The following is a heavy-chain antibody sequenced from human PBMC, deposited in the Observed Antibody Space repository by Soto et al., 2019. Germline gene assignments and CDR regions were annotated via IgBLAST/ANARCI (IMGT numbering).Heavy chain of an antibody. Sequence: GASVKVSCKASGGTFSSYAISWVRQAPGQGLEWMGGIIPIFGTANYAQKFQGRVTITADESTSTAYMELSSLRSEDTAVYYCAGTSAYYYDSSGYFTPPLGAFDIWGQGTMVTVSS. CDR3: AGTSAYYYDSSGYFTPPLGAFDI. CDR2: IIPIFGTA. J-gene: IGHJ3*02. V-gene: IGHV1-69*13. CDR1: GGTFSSYA. D-gene: IGHD3-22*01.